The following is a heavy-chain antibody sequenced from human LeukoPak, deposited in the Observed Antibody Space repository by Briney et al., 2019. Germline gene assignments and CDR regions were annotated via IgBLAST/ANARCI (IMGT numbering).Heavy chain of an antibody. D-gene: IGHD3-10*01. V-gene: IGHV4-59*01. CDR1: GVSISSYY. CDR3: ARESAPVRGEGYYYYYMDV. J-gene: IGHJ6*03. CDR2: IYYSGST. Sequence: PSETLSLTCTVSGVSISSYYWSWIRQPPGKGLEWNGYIYYSGSTNYNPSLKSRVTISVKTSKIQFSLKLSSVTAADTAVYYCARESAPVRGEGYYYYYMDVWGKGTTVTVSS.